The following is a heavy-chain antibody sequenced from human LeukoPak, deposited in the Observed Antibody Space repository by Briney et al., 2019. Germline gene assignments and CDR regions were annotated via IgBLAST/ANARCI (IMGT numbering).Heavy chain of an antibody. V-gene: IGHV4-34*01. D-gene: IGHD3-10*01. Sequence: SETLSLTCAVYGGSFSGYYWSWIRQPPGKGLEWIGEINHSGSTNYNPSLKSRVTISVDTSKNQFSLKLSSVTAADTAVYYCARAVRGSGSPHWGQGTLVTVSP. CDR2: INHSGST. CDR1: GGSFSGYY. J-gene: IGHJ4*02. CDR3: ARAVRGSGSPH.